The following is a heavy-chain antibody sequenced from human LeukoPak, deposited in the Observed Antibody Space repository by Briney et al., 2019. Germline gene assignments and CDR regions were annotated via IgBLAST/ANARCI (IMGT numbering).Heavy chain of an antibody. D-gene: IGHD2-2*01. CDR2: IKQDGSEK. CDR1: GFTFSSYW. CDR3: AREDTSLAYFDY. J-gene: IGHJ4*02. V-gene: IGHV3-7*01. Sequence: GGSLRLPCAASGFTFSSYWMSWVRRAPGKGLEWVANIKQDGSEKYYVDSVKGRFTISGDNAKNSLYLQMNSLRAEDTAVYYCAREDTSLAYFDYWGQGTLVTVSS.